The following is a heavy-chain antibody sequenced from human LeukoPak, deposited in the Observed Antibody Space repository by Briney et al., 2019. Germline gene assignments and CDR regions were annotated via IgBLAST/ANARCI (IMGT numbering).Heavy chain of an antibody. CDR3: ARAVYYDILTGSKRYFDL. J-gene: IGHJ2*01. D-gene: IGHD3-9*01. CDR2: IYHSGST. V-gene: IGHV4-4*02. CDR1: GFTFSSYST. Sequence: GSLRLSCAASGFTFSSYSTNWVRQPPGKGLEWIGEIYHSGSTNYNPSLKSRVTISVDKSKNQFSLKLSSVTAADTAVYYCARAVYYDILTGSKRYFDLWGRGTLVTVSS.